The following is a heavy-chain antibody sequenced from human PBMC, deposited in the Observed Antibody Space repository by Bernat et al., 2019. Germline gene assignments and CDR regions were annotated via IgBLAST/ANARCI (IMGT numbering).Heavy chain of an antibody. V-gene: IGHV4-31*03. CDR1: GGSISSGGYY. CDR2: IYYSGAT. D-gene: IGHD3-10*01. CDR3: ASKNQVTILKGTSKIQLDRTLSSVNAADTSVYYGETAGGYYGSGSDDDVAEPSDY. J-gene: IGHJ4*02. Sequence: QVQLQESGPGLVKPSQTLSLTCTVSGGSISSGGYYWSWIRQHPGNGLEWIGFIYYSGATYYNPSLKSRVTISVDTTKNQFSLKLSSVTAADTAEYYCASKNQVTILKGTSKIQLDRTLSSVNAADTSVYYGETAGGYYGSGSDDDVAEPSDYWGQGTLVTVSS.